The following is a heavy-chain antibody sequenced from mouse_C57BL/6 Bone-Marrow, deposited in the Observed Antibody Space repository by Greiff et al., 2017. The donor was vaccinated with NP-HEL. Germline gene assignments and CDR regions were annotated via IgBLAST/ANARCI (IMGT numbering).Heavy chain of an antibody. CDR1: GFTFTDYY. CDR3: ARYLVTMDY. J-gene: IGHJ4*01. V-gene: IGHV7-3*01. CDR2: IRNKANGYTT. D-gene: IGHD2-2*01. Sequence: EVKLMESGGGLVQPGGSLSLSCAASGFTFTDYYMSWVRQPPGKALEWLGFIRNKANGYTTEYSASVKGRFTISRDNSQSILYLQMNALRAEDSATYYCARYLVTMDYWGQGTSVTVSS.